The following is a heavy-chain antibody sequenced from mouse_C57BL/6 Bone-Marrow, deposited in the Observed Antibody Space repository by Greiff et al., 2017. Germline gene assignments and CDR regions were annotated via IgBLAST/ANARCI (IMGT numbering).Heavy chain of an antibody. CDR3: ARTENQAWFAY. CDR2: IHPNSGST. CDR1: GYTFTSYW. V-gene: IGHV1-64*01. J-gene: IGHJ3*01. Sequence: VQLQPPGAELVKPGASVKLSCKASGYTFTSYWMHWVKQRPGQGLEWIGMIHPNSGSTNYNEKFKSKATLTVDKSSSTAYMQLSSLTSEDSAVYYCARTENQAWFAYWGQGTLVTVSA.